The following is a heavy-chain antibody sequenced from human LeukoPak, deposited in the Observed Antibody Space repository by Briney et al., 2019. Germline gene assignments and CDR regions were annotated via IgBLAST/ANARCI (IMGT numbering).Heavy chain of an antibody. CDR3: AREKQLTMGIDY. CDR1: GRSISSHY. V-gene: IGHV4-59*11. D-gene: IGHD4/OR15-4a*01. CDR2: IYYSGST. Sequence: SQTLSLTRTVSGRSISSHYWGCIRQPPGEGLGWIGYIYYSGSTNYNPPLKSRVTISVDTSKHLFSLKLSSVTAADTAVYYCAREKQLTMGIDYWGQGTLVTVSS. J-gene: IGHJ4*02.